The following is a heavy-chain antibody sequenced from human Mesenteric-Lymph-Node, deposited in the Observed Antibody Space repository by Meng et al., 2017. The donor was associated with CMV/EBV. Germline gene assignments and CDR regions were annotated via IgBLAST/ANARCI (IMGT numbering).Heavy chain of an antibody. V-gene: IGHV3-23*01. Sequence: GGSLRLSCAASGFSFATYGMAWVRQAPGKGLEYISDISRGGAAYYADSVKGRFTMSRDNSKNTAYLQMNSLRAEDTALYYCARWDTGFDCWGQGTLVIVSS. J-gene: IGHJ5*01. CDR2: ISRGGAA. CDR1: GFSFATYG. CDR3: ARWDTGFDC. D-gene: IGHD1-26*01.